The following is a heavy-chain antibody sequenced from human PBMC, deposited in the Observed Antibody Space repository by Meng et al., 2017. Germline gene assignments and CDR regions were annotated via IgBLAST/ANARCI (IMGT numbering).Heavy chain of an antibody. J-gene: IGHJ4*02. CDR1: GFTFTNYA. CDR3: ATLVAGWYMGYFDS. Sequence: GESLKISCEASGFTFTNYAMDWVRQAPGKGLEWVAVMSGSDDATYYADSVRGRFTISRDNSRSTVFLRMNSLRAEDTAVYYCATLVAGWYMGYFDSWGQGTLVTVSS. D-gene: IGHD6-19*01. CDR2: MSGSDDAT. V-gene: IGHV3-23*01.